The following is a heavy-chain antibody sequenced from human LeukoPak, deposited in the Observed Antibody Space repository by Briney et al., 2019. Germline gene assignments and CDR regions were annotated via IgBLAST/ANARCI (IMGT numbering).Heavy chain of an antibody. CDR3: ARAGQLLWVRAFDI. CDR1: DFTFSSYW. J-gene: IGHJ3*02. CDR2: IKQDGSEK. D-gene: IGHD2-2*01. V-gene: IGHV3-7*01. Sequence: GGSLRLSCAASDFTFSSYWMSWVRQAPGKGLERVANIKQDGSEKYYVDSVKGRFTISRDNAKNSLYLQMNSLRAEDTAVYYCARAGQLLWVRAFDIWGQGTMVTVSS.